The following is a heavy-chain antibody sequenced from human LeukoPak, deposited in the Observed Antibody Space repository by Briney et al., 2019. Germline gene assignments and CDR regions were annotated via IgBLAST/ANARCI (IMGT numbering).Heavy chain of an antibody. CDR1: GFPFGNSW. CDR2: IKSKHDGATT. Sequence: WGSLRLSCSASGFPFGNSWMSWVRQAPGKGLEWVGRIKSKHDGATTDYAAPVKGRFTISRDDSKNTLYLQMTSLNAEDSAVYFCATVIFVYSPFDIWGQGTVVTVSS. D-gene: IGHD1-26*01. J-gene: IGHJ3*02. CDR3: ATVIFVYSPFDI. V-gene: IGHV3-15*01.